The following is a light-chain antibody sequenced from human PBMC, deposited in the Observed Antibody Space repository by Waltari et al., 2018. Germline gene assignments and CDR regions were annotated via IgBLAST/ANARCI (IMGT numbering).Light chain of an antibody. CDR1: QSVRIY. CDR3: QQYVESPAT. J-gene: IGKJ1*01. CDR2: HAS. Sequence: EIVLTQSPGTVSLSPGDRATLSCRASQSVRIYLAWYQQKPGQAPRLLIYHASTRATGIPDRVSASGSGTDFSLTISRLEPEDFAMYYCQQYVESPATFGQGTKVEIK. V-gene: IGKV3-20*01.